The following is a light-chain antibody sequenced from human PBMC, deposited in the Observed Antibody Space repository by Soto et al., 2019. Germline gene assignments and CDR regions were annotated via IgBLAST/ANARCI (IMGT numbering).Light chain of an antibody. CDR1: SSDVGGYNS. V-gene: IGLV2-14*01. J-gene: IGLJ1*01. Sequence: QSVLTQPASVSGSPGQSITISCTGSSSDVGGYNSVSWCQQHPGKAPKLMIYDVSSRPSGVSNRFSGSKSGNTASLTISGLQAEDEADYYCCSYTSGSTLYVFGTGTKVTVL. CDR2: DVS. CDR3: CSYTSGSTLYV.